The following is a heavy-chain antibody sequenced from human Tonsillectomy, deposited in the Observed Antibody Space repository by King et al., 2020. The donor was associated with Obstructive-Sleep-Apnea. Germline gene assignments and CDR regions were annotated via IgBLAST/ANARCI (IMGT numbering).Heavy chain of an antibody. CDR1: GFTFSTYS. V-gene: IGHV3-21*01. Sequence: DVQLVESGGGLVKPGGSLRLSCAASGFTFSTYSMDWVRQAPGKGLEWVSSISSGSSYKYYADSVKGRFTISRDNAKNSMYLQMNSLRAEDTAVYYCARMLQDSSSWHYYYGMDVWGQGTTVIVSS. CDR3: ARMLQDSSSWHYYYGMDV. J-gene: IGHJ6*02. D-gene: IGHD6-6*01. CDR2: ISSGSSYK.